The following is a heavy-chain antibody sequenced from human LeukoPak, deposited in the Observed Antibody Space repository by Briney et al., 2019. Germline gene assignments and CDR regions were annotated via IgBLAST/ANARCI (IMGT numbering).Heavy chain of an antibody. CDR3: AREENGWFDP. J-gene: IGHJ5*02. CDR1: GFTFSSYA. CDR2: ISGSGGST. D-gene: IGHD2-8*01. Sequence: HPGGSLRLSCAASGFTFSSYAMSWVRQAPGKGLEWVSAISGSGGSTYYADSVKGRFTISRDNAKNSLYLQMNSLRAEDTAVYYCAREENGWFDPWGQGTLVTVSS. V-gene: IGHV3-23*01.